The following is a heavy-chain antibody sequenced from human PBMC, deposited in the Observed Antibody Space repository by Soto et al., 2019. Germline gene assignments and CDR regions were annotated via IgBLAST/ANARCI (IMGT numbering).Heavy chain of an antibody. CDR3: ARVQPGYSYAYGLGY. Sequence: EVQLVESGGGLVKPGGSLRLSCAASGFTFSSYSMNWVRQAPGKGLEWVSSISSSSSYIYYADSVKGRFTISRDNAKTSLYLLLTSLRAEDTAVYDCARVQPGYSYAYGLGYWGQGTLGTVSS. D-gene: IGHD5-18*01. V-gene: IGHV3-21*01. CDR2: ISSSSSYI. CDR1: GFTFSSYS. J-gene: IGHJ4*02.